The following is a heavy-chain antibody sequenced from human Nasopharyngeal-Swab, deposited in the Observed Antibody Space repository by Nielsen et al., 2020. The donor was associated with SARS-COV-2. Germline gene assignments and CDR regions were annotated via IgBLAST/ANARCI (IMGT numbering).Heavy chain of an antibody. CDR1: GFAFSNYA. V-gene: IGHV3-30-3*01. Sequence: GESLKISCAASGFAFSNYAMYWVRQAPGKGLEWVTVISYDGSNKDYADSVKGRFTISRDNAKNSLYLQMNSLRAEDTAVYYCARDGGEYSSSWLVDYWGQGTLVTVSS. CDR2: ISYDGSNK. J-gene: IGHJ4*02. CDR3: ARDGGEYSSSWLVDY. D-gene: IGHD6-6*01.